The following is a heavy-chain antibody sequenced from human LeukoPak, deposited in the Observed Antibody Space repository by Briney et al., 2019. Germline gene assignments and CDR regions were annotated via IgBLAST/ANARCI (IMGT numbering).Heavy chain of an antibody. Sequence: GGSLRLSCVASGFTFSDHPFHWVRQSPDKGLEWVALIGSDGTKKYYADSVQGRFTVSRENSKNTLFLQMNTLRADDTAVYFCARQMTSTRLFDSWGQGTLVTISS. D-gene: IGHD5/OR15-5a*01. V-gene: IGHV3-30*04. CDR1: GFTFSDHP. CDR3: ARQMTSTRLFDS. J-gene: IGHJ4*02. CDR2: IGSDGTKK.